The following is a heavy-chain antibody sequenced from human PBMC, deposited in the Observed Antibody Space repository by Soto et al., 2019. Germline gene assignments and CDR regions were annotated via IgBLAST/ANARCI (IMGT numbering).Heavy chain of an antibody. D-gene: IGHD6-13*01. J-gene: IGHJ6*02. CDR3: ARDLAAADPSWYYGMDV. V-gene: IGHV1-69*13. Sequence: SVKVSCKASGGTFSSYAISWVRQAPGQGLEWMGGIIPIFGTANYAQKFQGRVTITADESTSTAYMELSSLRSEDTAVYYCARDLAAADPSWYYGMDVWGQGTTVTVSS. CDR2: IIPIFGTA. CDR1: GGTFSSYA.